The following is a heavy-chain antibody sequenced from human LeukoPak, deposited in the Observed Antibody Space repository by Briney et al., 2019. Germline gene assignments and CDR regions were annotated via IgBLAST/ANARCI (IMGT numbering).Heavy chain of an antibody. CDR2: IKQDGSEK. Sequence: GGSLRLSCVASGFTFSTYWMSWVRQAPGKGLEWVASIKQDGSEKYYVDSVKGRFTISRDNAKNSLYLQMDSLRAEDTAVYYCAVAYYYGSGDAFDIWGQGTKVTVSS. D-gene: IGHD3-10*01. CDR3: AVAYYYGSGDAFDI. CDR1: GFTFSTYW. V-gene: IGHV3-7*05. J-gene: IGHJ3*02.